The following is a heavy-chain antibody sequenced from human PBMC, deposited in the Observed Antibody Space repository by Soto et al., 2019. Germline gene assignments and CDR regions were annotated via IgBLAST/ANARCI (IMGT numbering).Heavy chain of an antibody. D-gene: IGHD3-10*01. CDR1: RFTFSSFW. Sequence: PGGSLRLSCTVSRFTFSSFWVGWIRQAPGKGLEWVANINRDEAEKYYVDSVKGRFTISRDNAKNSLYLQMNSLRVEGTAIYYCARLYYYGPDNWGQGTLVTVS. CDR3: ARLYYYGPDN. V-gene: IGHV3-7*04. J-gene: IGHJ4*02. CDR2: INRDEAEK.